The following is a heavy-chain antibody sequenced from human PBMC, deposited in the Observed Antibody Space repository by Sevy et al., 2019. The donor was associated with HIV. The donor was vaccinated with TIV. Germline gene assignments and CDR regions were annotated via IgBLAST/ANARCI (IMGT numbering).Heavy chain of an antibody. CDR1: GFTFSSYG. J-gene: IGHJ1*01. CDR3: AQDPTDHIAVAGTLGYFQH. D-gene: IGHD6-19*01. Sequence: GGSLRLSCAASGFTFSSYGMHWVRQAPGKGLEWMAFIRYDGSNKYYADSVKGRFTISRDNSKNTLYLQMNSLRAEDTAVYYCAQDPTDHIAVAGTLGYFQHWGQGTLVTVSS. V-gene: IGHV3-30*02. CDR2: IRYDGSNK.